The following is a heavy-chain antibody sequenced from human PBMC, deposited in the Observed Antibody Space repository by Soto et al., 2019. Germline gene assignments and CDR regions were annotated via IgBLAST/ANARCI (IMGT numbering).Heavy chain of an antibody. CDR3: ARDGAAAGTLYYFDY. J-gene: IGHJ4*02. Sequence: QVQLVESGGGLVKPGGSLRLSCAASGFTFSDYYMSWIRQAPGKGLEWVSYISSSSSYTNYADSVKGRFTISRDNAKNSLYLQVNGLRAEDTAVYYCARDGAAAGTLYYFDYWGQGTLVTVSS. V-gene: IGHV3-11*05. CDR2: ISSSSSYT. D-gene: IGHD6-13*01. CDR1: GFTFSDYY.